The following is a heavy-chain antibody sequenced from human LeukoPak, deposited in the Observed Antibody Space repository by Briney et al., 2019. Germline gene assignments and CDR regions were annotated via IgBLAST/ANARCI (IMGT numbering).Heavy chain of an antibody. CDR3: SRRRWWYFDY. CDR2: IYYSGST. J-gene: IGHJ4*02. Sequence: PSETLSLTCTVSGASIGHFHWTWIRQSPGKGLEWIGFIYYSGSTNYNPSLQSRVTISVDTSTNQFSLKLNSVTASDTAVYYFSRRRWWYFDYWGQGTLVTGSS. CDR1: GASIGHFH. V-gene: IGHV4-59*01. D-gene: IGHD2-15*01.